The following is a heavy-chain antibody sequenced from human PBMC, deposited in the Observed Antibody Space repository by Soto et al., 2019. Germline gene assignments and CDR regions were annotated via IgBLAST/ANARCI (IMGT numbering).Heavy chain of an antibody. J-gene: IGHJ4*02. CDR2: IYHSGNT. D-gene: IGHD2-2*02. V-gene: IGHV4-31*03. Sequence: SETLSLTCTVSGGSITTGGSYWSWIRQHPGKGLEWIGNIYHSGNTYYNPSLKSRLTISVDTSKNHFSLMVDSVTAADTAVYYCARARFQVLYGKPYFDSWGQGTLVTV. CDR3: ARARFQVLYGKPYFDS. CDR1: GGSITTGGSY.